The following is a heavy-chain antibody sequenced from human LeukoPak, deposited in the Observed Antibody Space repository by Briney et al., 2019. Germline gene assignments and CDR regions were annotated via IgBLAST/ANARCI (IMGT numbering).Heavy chain of an antibody. CDR1: GFTFTSSA. J-gene: IGHJ4*02. CDR2: IVVGSGNT. V-gene: IGHV1-58*01. D-gene: IGHD1-26*01. Sequence: SVNVSCKASGFTFTSSAVQWVRQARGQRLELIGWIVVGSGNTNYAQKFQERVTITRDMSTSTAYMELSSLRSEDTAVYYCAADPTAYSGSYYFWGQGTLVTVSS. CDR3: AADPTAYSGSYYF.